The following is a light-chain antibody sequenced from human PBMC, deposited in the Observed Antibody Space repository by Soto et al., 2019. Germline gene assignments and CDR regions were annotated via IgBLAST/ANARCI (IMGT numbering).Light chain of an antibody. CDR3: PQYNNWPPWT. J-gene: IGKJ1*01. CDR1: QSISSN. V-gene: IGKV3-15*01. Sequence: DIVMTQSPATLSVSPGERATLSCRASQSISSNLAWYQQKPGQAPRLLIYGASTRATGIPARFSGSGSGTEFTLTISSLQSEDFAVYYCPQYNNWPPWTFGQGTKVEIK. CDR2: GAS.